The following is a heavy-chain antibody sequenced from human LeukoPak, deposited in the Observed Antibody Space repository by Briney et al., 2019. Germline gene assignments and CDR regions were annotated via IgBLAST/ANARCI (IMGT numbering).Heavy chain of an antibody. CDR1: GGSFSGYY. CDR2: INHSGST. CDR3: ARFYCSGGSCYSDSGHFDY. V-gene: IGHV4-34*01. J-gene: IGHJ4*02. Sequence: SETLSLTCAVYGGSFSGYYWSWIRQPPGKGLEWIGEINHSGSTNYNPSLKSRVTISVDTSKNQFSLKLSSVTAADTAVYYCARFYCSGGSCYSDSGHFDYWGQGTLVTVSS. D-gene: IGHD2-15*01.